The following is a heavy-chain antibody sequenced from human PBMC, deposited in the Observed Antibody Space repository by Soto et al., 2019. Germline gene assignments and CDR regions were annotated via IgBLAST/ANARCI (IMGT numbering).Heavy chain of an antibody. CDR1: GFTFSSYA. CDR3: ANAVAADYYYYGMDV. J-gene: IGHJ6*02. D-gene: IGHD6-19*01. CDR2: ISYDGSNK. Sequence: GGSLRLSCAASGFTFSSYAMHWVRQAPGKGLEWVAVISYDGSNKYYADSVKSRFTISRDNSKNTLYLQMNSLRAEDTAVYYCANAVAADYYYYGMDVWGQGTTVTVSS. V-gene: IGHV3-30-3*01.